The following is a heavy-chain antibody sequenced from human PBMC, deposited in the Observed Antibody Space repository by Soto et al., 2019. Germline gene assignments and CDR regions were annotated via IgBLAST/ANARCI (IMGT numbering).Heavy chain of an antibody. CDR2: IYDGGTT. J-gene: IGHJ4*02. CDR3: ARGPSGDKVDY. D-gene: IGHD7-27*01. V-gene: IGHV4-30-4*01. Sequence: SETLSLTFTVSGCSISSAAYCWSWIRQSPDKGLEWIGHIYDGGTTYSSPSLKGRVTISADTSETQFSLKLNSVSAADTAVYYCARGPSGDKVDYWGQG. CDR1: GCSISSAAYC.